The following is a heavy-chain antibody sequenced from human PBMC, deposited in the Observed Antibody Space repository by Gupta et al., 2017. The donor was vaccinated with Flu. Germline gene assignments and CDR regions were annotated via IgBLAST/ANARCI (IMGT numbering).Heavy chain of an antibody. Sequence: EVQLVESGGGLVKPGGSLRISCAASEFSLTAAWMSWVRQAPGKGLEWIGRIKSKADGATTDYAAAVKGRFTISRDDFKDILYLQMNSLKTEDTAVYFCTSDSGNYPIDNYFDHWGRGTLVTVSS. CDR2: IKSKADGATT. CDR3: TSDSGNYPIDNYFDH. D-gene: IGHD6-19*01. J-gene: IGHJ4*02. V-gene: IGHV3-15*01. CDR1: EFSLTAAW.